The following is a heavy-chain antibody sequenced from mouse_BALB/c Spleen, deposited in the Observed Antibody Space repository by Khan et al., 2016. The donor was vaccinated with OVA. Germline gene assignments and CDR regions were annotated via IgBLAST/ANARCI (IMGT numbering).Heavy chain of an antibody. Sequence: EVKLVESGPGLVKPSQSLSLTCTVTGYSITSDYAWNWIRQFPGNKLEWMGYISYSGSTSYNPSLKSRIPITRDTSKNQFFLQLNSVTTEDTATYYCARDGSRYNYAMDYWGQGTAVTVSS. CDR2: ISYSGST. J-gene: IGHJ4*01. V-gene: IGHV3-2*02. CDR3: ARDGSRYNYAMDY. CDR1: GYSITSDYA. D-gene: IGHD2-3*01.